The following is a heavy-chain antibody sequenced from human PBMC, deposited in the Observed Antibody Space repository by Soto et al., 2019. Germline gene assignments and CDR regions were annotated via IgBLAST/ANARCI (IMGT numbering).Heavy chain of an antibody. J-gene: IGHJ4*02. Sequence: QVQLVESGGGVVQPGRSLRLSCAASGFTFSSYGMQWVRQAPGKGLEWVAVISYDGCERFYGDSVKGRFTISRDNSKNTLYLQMNSLRAEDTAVYYCARGNGYNYVDYWGQGTLVTVSS. V-gene: IGHV3-33*01. CDR1: GFTFSSYG. CDR3: ARGNGYNYVDY. CDR2: ISYDGCER. D-gene: IGHD5-12*01.